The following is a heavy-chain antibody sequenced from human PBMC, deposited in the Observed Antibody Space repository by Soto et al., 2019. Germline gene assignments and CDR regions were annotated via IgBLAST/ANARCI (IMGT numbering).Heavy chain of an antibody. CDR2: IYSGGKT. J-gene: IGHJ4*02. CDR1: GFNVNDNY. Sequence: EVQLVESGGRLIQPGGSLTLSCAVSGFNVNDNYMSWVRQAPGKAPEWVSVIYSGGKTDFAESVRGRFIVSRDTSKNMVYLQMNSLSAEDTATYYCTRDSSYYGAGRGVLDYWGQGTPVTVSS. CDR3: TRDSSYYGAGRGVLDY. D-gene: IGHD3-10*01. V-gene: IGHV3-66*01.